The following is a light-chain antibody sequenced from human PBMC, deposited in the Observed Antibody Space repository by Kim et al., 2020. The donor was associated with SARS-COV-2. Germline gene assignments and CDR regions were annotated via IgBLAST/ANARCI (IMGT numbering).Light chain of an antibody. CDR2: LEGSGSY. J-gene: IGLJ3*02. CDR1: SGHSSYI. V-gene: IGLV4-60*03. Sequence: QPVLTQSSSASASLGSSVKLTCTLSSGHSSYIIAWHQQQPGKAPRYLMKLEGSGSYNKGSGVPDRFSGSSSGADRYLTISNLQSEDEADYYCETWDSNTPLVFGGGTQLTVL. CDR3: ETWDSNTPLV.